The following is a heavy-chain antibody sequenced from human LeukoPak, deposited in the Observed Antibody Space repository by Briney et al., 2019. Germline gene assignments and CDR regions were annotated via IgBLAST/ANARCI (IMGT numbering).Heavy chain of an antibody. CDR1: GYTFTNYA. V-gene: IGHV1-3*01. CDR3: TRVGAAAGPYYFDY. D-gene: IGHD6-13*01. J-gene: IGHJ4*02. CDR2: INAGNGNT. Sequence: ASVKVSCKASGYTFTNYAIHWVRQAPGQRLEWMGWINAGNGNTKYSQKFQGRVTITRDTSASTAYMELSSLRSEDAAVYYCTRVGAAAGPYYFDYWGQGTLATVSS.